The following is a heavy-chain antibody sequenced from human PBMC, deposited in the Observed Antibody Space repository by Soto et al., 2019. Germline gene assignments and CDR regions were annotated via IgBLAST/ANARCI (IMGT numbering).Heavy chain of an antibody. CDR3: TRALDGMRPTAY. V-gene: IGHV3-74*01. J-gene: IGHJ4*02. D-gene: IGHD2-21*02. CDR2: INSDGTYT. CDR1: GFTFSGYW. Sequence: EVQLVESGGGLVQPGGSLRLSCAASGFTFSGYWMHWVRQAPGKGLTWVSRINSDGTYTSSADSVRGRFTISRDDARNTLYLQMNSLRIEDTAVYYCTRALDGMRPTAYWGQGTLVTVSS.